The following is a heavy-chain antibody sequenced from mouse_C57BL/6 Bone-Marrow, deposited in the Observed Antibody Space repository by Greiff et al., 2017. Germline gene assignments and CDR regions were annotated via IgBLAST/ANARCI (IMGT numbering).Heavy chain of an antibody. Sequence: EVQLVESGPVLVKPGASVKMSCKASGYTFTDYYMNWVKQSHGKSLEWIGVINPYNGGTSYNQKFKGKATLTVDKSSSTAYMELNSLTSEDSAVYYCARSYYYGSSYVGYWGQGTTLTVSS. CDR3: ARSYYYGSSYVGY. CDR1: GYTFTDYY. CDR2: INPYNGGT. D-gene: IGHD1-1*01. V-gene: IGHV1-19*01. J-gene: IGHJ2*01.